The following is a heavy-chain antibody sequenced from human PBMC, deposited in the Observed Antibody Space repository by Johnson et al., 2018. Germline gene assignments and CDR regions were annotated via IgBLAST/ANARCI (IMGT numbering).Heavy chain of an antibody. CDR3: ARDPHRGSHPHWRYYGMDV. CDR1: GLSFSRYT. Sequence: VQLVQSGGGLVKPGGSLRLSCAASGLSFSRYTMNWVRQAPGKGLAWVSSIDSRSSYIYYADSLRGRFTISRDNSENTMYLQMNSLRPDDTAIYYCARDPHRGSHPHWRYYGMDVWGQGTTVTVSS. CDR2: IDSRSSYI. V-gene: IGHV3-21*01. D-gene: IGHD3-16*02. J-gene: IGHJ6*02.